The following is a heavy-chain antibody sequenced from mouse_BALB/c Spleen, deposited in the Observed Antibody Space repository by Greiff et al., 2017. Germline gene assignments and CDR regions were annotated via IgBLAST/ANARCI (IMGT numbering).Heavy chain of an antibody. CDR2: ISSGGSYT. CDR3: ARDLREEAWFAY. CDR1: GFTFSSYA. V-gene: IGHV5-9-4*01. J-gene: IGHJ3*01. Sequence: EVMLVESGGGLVKPGGSLKLSCAASGFTFSSYAMSWVRQSPEKRLEWVAEISSGGSYTYYPDTVTGRFTISRDNAKNTLYLEMSSLRSEDTAMYYCARDLREEAWFAYWGQGTLVTVSA.